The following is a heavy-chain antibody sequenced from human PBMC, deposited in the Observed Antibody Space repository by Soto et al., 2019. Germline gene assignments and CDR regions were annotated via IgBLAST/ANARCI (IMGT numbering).Heavy chain of an antibody. CDR3: AVNGGYWGWYFDL. J-gene: IGHJ2*01. Sequence: PSETLSLTCTVSGGSISSYYWSWIRQPPGKALEWIGHTYHSGNPYYNPSLKSRVIISVDRSKNQFSLKLSSVTAADTAVYYCAVNGGYWGWYFDLWGRGTLVTVSS. CDR1: GGSISSYY. V-gene: IGHV4-59*04. D-gene: IGHD2-21*01. CDR2: TYHSGNP.